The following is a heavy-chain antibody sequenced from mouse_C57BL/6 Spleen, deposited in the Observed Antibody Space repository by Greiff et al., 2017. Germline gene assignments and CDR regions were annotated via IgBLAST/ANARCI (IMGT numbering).Heavy chain of an antibody. CDR1: GFTFSDYG. D-gene: IGHD2-1*01. V-gene: IGHV5-17*01. Sequence: EVMLVESGGGLVKPGGSLKLSCAASGFTFSDYGMHWVRQAPEKGLEWVAYISSGSSTSYYADKVKGRITISRDNAKNTLFLQMTSMRSEDTAMYYCARNYYGNYGFAYWGQGTLVTVSA. CDR3: ARNYYGNYGFAY. CDR2: ISSGSSTS. J-gene: IGHJ3*01.